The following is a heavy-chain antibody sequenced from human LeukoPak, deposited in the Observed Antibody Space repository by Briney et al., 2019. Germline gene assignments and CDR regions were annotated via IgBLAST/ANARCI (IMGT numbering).Heavy chain of an antibody. D-gene: IGHD2-2*01. CDR2: IHPNSGGT. V-gene: IGHV1-2*02. CDR3: ARGYSPEFRGYCSSTSCPLGLDY. J-gene: IGHJ4*02. Sequence: GASVKVSCKASGYTFTGYYMHWVRQAPGQGLEWMGLIHPNSGGTNYAQKFQGRVTMTRDTSISTAYMELSRLRSDDTAVYYCARGYSPEFRGYCSSTSCPLGLDYWGQGTLVTVSS. CDR1: GYTFTGYY.